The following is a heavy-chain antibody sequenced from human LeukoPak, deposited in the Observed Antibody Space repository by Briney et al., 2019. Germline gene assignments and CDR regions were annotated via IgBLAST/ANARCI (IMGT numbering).Heavy chain of an antibody. D-gene: IGHD6-19*01. J-gene: IGHJ4*02. CDR2: IYYNGIT. CDR3: ATLAYSSGWYYNDY. CDR1: GGSISRSDHY. Sequence: SQTLSLTCAVSGGSISRSDHYWSWIRQPPGKGLEWIGDIYYNGITYYNPSLKSRVTMSVDTSQNQFSLKLSSVTAADTAVYYCATLAYSSGWYYNDYWGQGTLVTVSS. V-gene: IGHV4-30-4*01.